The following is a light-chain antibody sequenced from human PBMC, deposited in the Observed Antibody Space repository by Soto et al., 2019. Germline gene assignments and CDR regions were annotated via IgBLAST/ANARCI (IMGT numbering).Light chain of an antibody. CDR2: WAS. V-gene: IGKV4-1*01. Sequence: DIVMTQSPESLAVSLGERATINCKSSQSILYSSNNKNQLARYQQKPGQPPKLLIYWASTRESGVPDRFSGSESGTDFTLTISSLQAEDVAVYYCQQYNSPPYTFGQGTKLEI. J-gene: IGKJ2*01. CDR3: QQYNSPPYT. CDR1: QSILYSSNNKNQ.